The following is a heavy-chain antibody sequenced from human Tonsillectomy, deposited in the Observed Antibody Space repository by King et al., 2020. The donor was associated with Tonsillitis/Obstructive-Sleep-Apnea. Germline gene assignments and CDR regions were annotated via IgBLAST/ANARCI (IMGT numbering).Heavy chain of an antibody. CDR3: ARHIDHSKNYMDV. J-gene: IGHJ6*03. Sequence: QLQESGPGLVKPSETLSLTCTVSGGSISSSSYYWGWIRQPPGKGLEWIGSIYYSGSTYYNPSLKSRVTISVDTSKNQFSLKLSSVTAADTAVYYCARHIDHSKNYMDVWGKGTTVTVSS. V-gene: IGHV4-39*01. CDR2: IYYSGST. D-gene: IGHD4-11*01. CDR1: GGSISSSSYY.